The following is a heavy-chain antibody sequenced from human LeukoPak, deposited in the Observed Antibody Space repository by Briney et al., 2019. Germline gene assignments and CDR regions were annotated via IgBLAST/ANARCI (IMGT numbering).Heavy chain of an antibody. CDR3: ARRPDGFDI. J-gene: IGHJ3*02. Sequence: SETLSLTCGGFGGSLSGYHWSWIRQSPGKGLEWIGQINHGGGTDYNAPLKSRVLISIDTSKNQFSLRMTSMTAADTAVYYCARRPDGFDIWGHRTMVIVSS. CDR2: INHGGGT. CDR1: GGSLSGYH. V-gene: IGHV4-34*01.